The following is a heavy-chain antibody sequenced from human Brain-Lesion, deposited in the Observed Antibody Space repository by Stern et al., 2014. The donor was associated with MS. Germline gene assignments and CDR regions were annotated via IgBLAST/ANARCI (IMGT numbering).Heavy chain of an antibody. CDR1: GYTFTGYY. Sequence: QVQLVQSGAEVKKPGASVKVSCKASGYTFTGYYMHWVRQAPGQGLEWMGWINPKSGCTIYAQKFQGWVTMTRDTSINTAYMELSRLRSDDTAVYYCATYYYDSTGYNDFWGQGTLVTVSS. V-gene: IGHV1-2*04. J-gene: IGHJ4*02. CDR2: INPKSGCT. CDR3: ATYYYDSTGYNDF. D-gene: IGHD3-22*01.